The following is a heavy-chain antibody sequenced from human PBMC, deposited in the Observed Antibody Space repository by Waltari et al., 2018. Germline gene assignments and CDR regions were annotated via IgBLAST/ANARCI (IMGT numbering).Heavy chain of an antibody. CDR3: ARSGEMKGTVDY. D-gene: IGHD1-1*01. Sequence: HVQLEQSGAEVKKSGSSVKVSCKPPGGTFSTYTVTWVRQAPGQGLEWMGSIIPFLGISKYAQSLQARLTITVDQSTNTGYMELNNLRPEDTGVYYCARSGEMKGTVDYWGQGTLVTVSS. CDR2: IIPFLGIS. CDR1: GGTFSTYT. V-gene: IGHV1-69*02. J-gene: IGHJ4*02.